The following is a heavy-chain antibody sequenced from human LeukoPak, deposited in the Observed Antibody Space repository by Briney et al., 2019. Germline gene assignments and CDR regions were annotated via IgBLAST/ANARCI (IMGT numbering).Heavy chain of an antibody. CDR2: IHPGRGDT. CDR1: GYTITDHY. CDR3: SRDHNWGPDY. D-gene: IGHD7-27*01. J-gene: IGHJ4*02. V-gene: IGHV1-2*02. Sequence: ASVKVSCKALGYTITDHYFRWLRQAPGQGIEWMGWIHPGRGDTNIAQKFQGRVSLTRDMSISTAYMELSRLTSDDTAVYYCSRDHNWGPDYWGRGTLVSVSS.